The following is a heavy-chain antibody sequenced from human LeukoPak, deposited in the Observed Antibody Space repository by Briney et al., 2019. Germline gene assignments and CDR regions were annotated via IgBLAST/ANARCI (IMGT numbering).Heavy chain of an antibody. CDR3: ARLSSGYYYGLYWYFDL. Sequence: SETLSLTCTVSGGSISSYYWSWIRQPPGKGLEWIGYIYYSGSTNYNPSLKSRVTISVDTSKNQFSLKLSSVAAADTAVYYCARLSSGYYYGLYWYFDLWGRGTLVTVSS. V-gene: IGHV4-59*01. CDR1: GGSISSYY. J-gene: IGHJ2*01. CDR2: IYYSGST. D-gene: IGHD3-22*01.